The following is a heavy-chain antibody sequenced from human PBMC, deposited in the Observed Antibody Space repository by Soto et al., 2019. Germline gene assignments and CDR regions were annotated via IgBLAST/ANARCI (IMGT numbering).Heavy chain of an antibody. Sequence: EVQVVDAGGDLVQPGGSLRLSCADSGFTISSYWMHWVRQAPGKGLVWVSRINSDGSRISYADSVKGRFTISRDNAKNTLYLQMNSLRVDDTAVYYCTRGYSGYGNFDYWVQGTLVTVSS. CDR2: INSDGSRI. D-gene: IGHD5-12*01. CDR1: GFTISSYW. J-gene: IGHJ4*02. CDR3: TRGYSGYGNFDY. V-gene: IGHV3-74*01.